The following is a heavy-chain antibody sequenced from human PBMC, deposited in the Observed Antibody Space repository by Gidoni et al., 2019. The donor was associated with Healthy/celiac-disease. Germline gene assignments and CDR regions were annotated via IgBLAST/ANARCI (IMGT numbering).Heavy chain of an antibody. V-gene: IGHV4-39*01. J-gene: IGHJ4*02. Sequence: QLQLQESGPGLVRPSETLSLTCTVSGGSISSSSYYWGWIRQPPGKGLEWIGSIYYSGSTYYNPSLKSRVPISVDTSKNQFSLKLSSVTAADTAVYYCARQPPGSWPYYFDYWGQGTLVTVSS. CDR2: IYYSGST. D-gene: IGHD6-13*01. CDR1: GGSISSSSYY. CDR3: ARQPPGSWPYYFDY.